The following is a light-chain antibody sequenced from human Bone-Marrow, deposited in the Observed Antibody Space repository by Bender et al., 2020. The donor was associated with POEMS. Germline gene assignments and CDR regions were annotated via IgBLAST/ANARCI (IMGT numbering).Light chain of an antibody. V-gene: IGLV2-8*01. Sequence: QSALTQPPSASGSPGQSVTISCTGTSSDIGAYDYVSWYQQHPAKAPRLIIYDVSQRPPGVPDRLSGSKSGNTAFLTVSGLQAEDEAAYYCSAYAGNNIHVFGTGTTVTVL. J-gene: IGLJ1*01. CDR2: DVS. CDR1: SSDIGAYDY. CDR3: SAYAGNNIHV.